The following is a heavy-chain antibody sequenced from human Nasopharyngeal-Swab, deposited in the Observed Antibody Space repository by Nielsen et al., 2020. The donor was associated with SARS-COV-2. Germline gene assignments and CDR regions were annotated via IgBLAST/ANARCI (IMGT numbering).Heavy chain of an antibody. J-gene: IGHJ6*02. V-gene: IGHV3-9*01. CDR2: ISWNSGSI. D-gene: IGHD3-10*01. Sequence: GESLRLSCAASGFTFDDYAMHWVRQAPGKGLEWVSGISWNSGSIGYADSVKGRFTISRDNAKNSLYLQMNSLRAEDTALYYCVADISITMVRGVVHYYGMDVWGQGTTVTVSS. CDR1: GFTFDDYA. CDR3: VADISITMVRGVVHYYGMDV.